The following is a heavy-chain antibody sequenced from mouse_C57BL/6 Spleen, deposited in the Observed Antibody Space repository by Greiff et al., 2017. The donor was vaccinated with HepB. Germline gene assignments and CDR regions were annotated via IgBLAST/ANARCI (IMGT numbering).Heavy chain of an antibody. CDR2: INPSNGGT. J-gene: IGHJ4*01. CDR3: ARGGYYGSSYDYYAMDY. D-gene: IGHD1-1*01. V-gene: IGHV1-53*01. Sequence: QVQLQQPGTELVKPGASVKLSCKASGYTFTSYWMHWVKQRPGQGLEWIGNINPSNGGTNYNEKFKSKATLTVDKSYSTAYMQLSSLTSEDSAVYYCARGGYYGSSYDYYAMDYWGQGTSVTVSS. CDR1: GYTFTSYW.